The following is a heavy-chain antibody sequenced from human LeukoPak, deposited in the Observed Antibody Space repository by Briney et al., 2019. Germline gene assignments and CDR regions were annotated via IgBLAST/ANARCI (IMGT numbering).Heavy chain of an antibody. J-gene: IGHJ4*02. CDR3: ARAQGDSSGYYSENDY. V-gene: IGHV1-2*02. CDR1: GYTFTGYY. D-gene: IGHD3-22*01. Sequence: ASVKVSCKASGYTFTGYYMHWVRQAPGQGLEWMGWINPNSGGTNYAQKFQGRVTMTRDTSISTAYMELSRLRFDDTAVYYCARAQGDSSGYYSENDYWGQGTLVTVSS. CDR2: INPNSGGT.